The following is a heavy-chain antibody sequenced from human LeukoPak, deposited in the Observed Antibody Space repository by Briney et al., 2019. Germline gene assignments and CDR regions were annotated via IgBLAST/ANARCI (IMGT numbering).Heavy chain of an antibody. CDR2: VIPIFGTP. Sequence: ASVKVSCKASGGTFTKYGFSWVRQAPGQGPEWMGGVIPIFGTPRFAQKFQGRVAFTTDESTSTAYMELSSLRSEDTGVYYCARDPDSGSYAGFEYWGQGTLVTVSS. CDR3: ARDPDSGSYAGFEY. D-gene: IGHD1-26*01. J-gene: IGHJ4*02. CDR1: GGTFTKYG. V-gene: IGHV1-69*05.